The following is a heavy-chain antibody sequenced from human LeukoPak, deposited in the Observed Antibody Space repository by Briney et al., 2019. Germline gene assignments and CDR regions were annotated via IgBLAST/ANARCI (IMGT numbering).Heavy chain of an antibody. Sequence: GGSLRLSCAASGFTFSSYWMSWVRQAPGKGLEWVANIKQDGSEKYYVDSVKGRFTISRDNAENSLYLQMNSLRAEDTAGYYCARDSYFCPMDVWGQGTTVTVSS. CDR1: GFTFSSYW. D-gene: IGHD3-3*01. CDR2: IKQDGSEK. V-gene: IGHV3-7*04. CDR3: ARDSYFCPMDV. J-gene: IGHJ6*02.